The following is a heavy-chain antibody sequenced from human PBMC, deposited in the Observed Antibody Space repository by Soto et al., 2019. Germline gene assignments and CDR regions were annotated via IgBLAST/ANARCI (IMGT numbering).Heavy chain of an antibody. CDR2: ISYDGSNK. CDR1: GFTFSSYG. Sequence: PGGSLRLSCAASGFTFSSYGMHWVRQAPGKGLEWVAFISYDGSNKYFADSVKGRFTISRDNSKNTLYLQMNSLRAEDTAVYYCATEYYDILTGYLNRGFDCWGQGTLVNVSS. V-gene: IGHV3-30*03. CDR3: ATEYYDILTGYLNRGFDC. D-gene: IGHD3-9*01. J-gene: IGHJ4*02.